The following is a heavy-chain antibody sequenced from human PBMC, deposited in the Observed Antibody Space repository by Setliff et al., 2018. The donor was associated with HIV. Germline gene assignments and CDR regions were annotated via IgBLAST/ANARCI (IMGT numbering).Heavy chain of an antibody. CDR3: ARDLTSNSNCFEP. D-gene: IGHD4-4*01. CDR1: GGSLISGGYY. CDR2: VYYTGKT. V-gene: IGHV4-31*03. Sequence: PSETLSLTCSVSGGSLISGGYYWSWIRQHPGKGLEWIGYVYYTGKTYYNPSLESRISMSVDTSKNQFSLKLTSMTAADTAIYYCARDLTSNSNCFEPWGQGTQVTVS. J-gene: IGHJ5*02.